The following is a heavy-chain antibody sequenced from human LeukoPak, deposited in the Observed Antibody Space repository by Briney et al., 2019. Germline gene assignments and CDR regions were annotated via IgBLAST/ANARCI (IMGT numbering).Heavy chain of an antibody. J-gene: IGHJ4*02. V-gene: IGHV4-59*08. CDR3: ARSGSYAAAGDY. CDR1: GGSISSYH. Sequence: SETLSLTCTVSGGSISSYHLNWIRRPPGKGLEWIGYIYYSGSTNYNPSLKSRVTISLDTSKNQFSLKLSSVTAADTAVYYCARSGSYAAAGDYWGQGTLVTVSS. CDR2: IYYSGST. D-gene: IGHD2-15*01.